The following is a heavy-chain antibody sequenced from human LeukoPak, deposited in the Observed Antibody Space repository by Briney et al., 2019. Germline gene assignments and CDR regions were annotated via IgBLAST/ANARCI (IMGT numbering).Heavy chain of an antibody. V-gene: IGHV4-31*03. Sequence: SETLSLTCTVSGGSISSGGYYWSWIRQHPGKGLEWIGYIYYSGSTYYNPSLKSRVTISVDTSKNQFSLKLSSVTAADTAVYYCARDDGYYYDSSGYRRAFDIWGQGTMVTVSS. J-gene: IGHJ3*02. D-gene: IGHD3-22*01. CDR2: IYYSGST. CDR3: ARDDGYYYDSSGYRRAFDI. CDR1: GGSISSGGYY.